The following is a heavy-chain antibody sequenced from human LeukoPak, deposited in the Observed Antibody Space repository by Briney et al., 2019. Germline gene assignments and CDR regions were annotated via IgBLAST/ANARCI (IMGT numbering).Heavy chain of an antibody. CDR3: AKEGVDSSGWQPLQN. Sequence: GGSLRLSCAASGFTFSSYGMHWVRQAPGKGLEWVAVISYDGSNKYYADSVKGRFTISRDNSKNTLYLQMDSLRAEDTAVYYCAKEGVDSSGWQPLQNWGQGTLVTVSS. V-gene: IGHV3-30*18. D-gene: IGHD6-19*01. J-gene: IGHJ4*02. CDR1: GFTFSSYG. CDR2: ISYDGSNK.